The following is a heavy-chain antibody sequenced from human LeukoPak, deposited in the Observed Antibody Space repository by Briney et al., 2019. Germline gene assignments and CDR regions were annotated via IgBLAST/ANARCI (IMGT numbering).Heavy chain of an antibody. Sequence: GESLKISCKGSGYTFTTYWIGWVRQMPGKGLEWMGIIYPGDSDTRYNPSFQGQVTISADKSISTAYLQWSSLKASDTAKYCCARHFSSGNAFDYWGQGTLVTVSS. CDR1: GYTFTTYW. V-gene: IGHV5-51*01. CDR2: IYPGDSDT. CDR3: ARHFSSGNAFDY. J-gene: IGHJ4*02. D-gene: IGHD5-18*01.